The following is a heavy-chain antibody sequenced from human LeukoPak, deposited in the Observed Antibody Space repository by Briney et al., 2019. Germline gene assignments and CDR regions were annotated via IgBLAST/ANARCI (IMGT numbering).Heavy chain of an antibody. CDR2: ISGSGGTT. Sequence: PGGSLRLSCAASGFTFSTYPISWIPHAPGKALVWLSAISGSGGTTPYPDSVKGRFTISRDNSKNTLYLQMNSLRAEDTAVYYCASGITMIVVFGYWGQGTLVTVSS. CDR3: ASGITMIVVFGY. J-gene: IGHJ4*02. D-gene: IGHD3-22*01. V-gene: IGHV3-23*01. CDR1: GFTFSTYP.